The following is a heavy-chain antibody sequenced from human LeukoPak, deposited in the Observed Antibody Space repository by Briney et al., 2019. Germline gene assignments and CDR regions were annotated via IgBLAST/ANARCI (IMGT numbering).Heavy chain of an antibody. CDR3: ARGLGSTKKY. V-gene: IGHV4-34*01. CDR2: INHSGST. Sequence: SETLSLTCAVYGGSFSGYYWSWIRQPPGKGLEWIGEINHSGSTNYNPSLKSRVTISVDTSKNQFSLKLSSVTAADTAVYYCARGLGSTKKYWGQRTLVTASS. J-gene: IGHJ4*02. CDR1: GGSFSGYY. D-gene: IGHD6-13*01.